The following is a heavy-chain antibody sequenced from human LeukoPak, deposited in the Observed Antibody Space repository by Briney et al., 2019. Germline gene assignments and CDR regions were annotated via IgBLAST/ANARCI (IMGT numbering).Heavy chain of an antibody. D-gene: IGHD2-2*02. V-gene: IGHV1-69*13. CDR3: ARGRYCSSTSCDIKFDY. Sequence: ASVKVSCKASGGTFSSYAISWVRQAPGQGLEWMGGIIPIFGTANYAQKFQGRVTITADESTSTAYMELSSLRSEDTAVYYCARGRYCSSTSCDIKFDYWGQGTLVTVSS. CDR1: GGTFSSYA. J-gene: IGHJ4*02. CDR2: IIPIFGTA.